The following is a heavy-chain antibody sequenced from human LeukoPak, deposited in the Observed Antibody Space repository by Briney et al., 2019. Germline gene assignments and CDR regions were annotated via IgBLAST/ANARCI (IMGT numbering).Heavy chain of an antibody. CDR1: GYTFTSYY. Sequence: ASVKVSCKASGYTFTSYYMHWVRQAPGQGLEWMGIINPSGGSTSYAQKFQGRVTMTRDMSTSTVYMELSSLRSEDTAVYYCARDIPYYDSSGYAPDAFDIWGQGTMVTVSS. D-gene: IGHD3-22*01. V-gene: IGHV1-46*01. CDR3: ARDIPYYDSSGYAPDAFDI. CDR2: INPSGGST. J-gene: IGHJ3*02.